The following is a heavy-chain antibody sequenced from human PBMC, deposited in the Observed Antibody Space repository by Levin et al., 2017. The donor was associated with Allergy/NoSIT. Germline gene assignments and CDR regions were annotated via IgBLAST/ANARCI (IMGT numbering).Heavy chain of an antibody. CDR2: IVVGSGNT. J-gene: IGHJ3*02. CDR1: GFTFTSSA. Sequence: PGESLKISCKASGFTFTSSAVQWVRQARGQRLEWIGWIVVGSGNTNYAQKFQERVTITRDMSTSTAYMELSSLRSEDTAVYYCAAATHPRITIFGVVIIPDSFDIWGQGTMVTVSS. D-gene: IGHD3-3*01. CDR3: AAATHPRITIFGVVIIPDSFDI. V-gene: IGHV1-58*01.